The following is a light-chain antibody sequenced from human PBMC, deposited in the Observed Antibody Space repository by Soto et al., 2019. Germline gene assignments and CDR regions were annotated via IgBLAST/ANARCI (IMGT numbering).Light chain of an antibody. Sequence: EIVMTQSPATLSVSPGERATLSCWASQSVSSNLAWYLQKPGQAPRLLIYGASTRATGIPARFSGSGSGTEFTLTISSLQSEDFAVYYCQQYNNWPPPFGQGTKLEIK. CDR2: GAS. CDR1: QSVSSN. J-gene: IGKJ2*01. CDR3: QQYNNWPPP. V-gene: IGKV3-15*01.